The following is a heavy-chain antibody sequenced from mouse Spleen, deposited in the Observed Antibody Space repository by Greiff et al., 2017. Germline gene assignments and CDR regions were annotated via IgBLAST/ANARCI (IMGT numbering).Heavy chain of an antibody. Sequence: VMLVESGPGLVQPSQSLSITCTVSGFSLTSYGVHWVRQSPGKGLEWLGVIWSGGSTDYNAAFISRLSISKDNSKSQVFFKMNSLQADDTAIYYCASYDGYSYWYFDVWGAGTTVTVSS. V-gene: IGHV2-2*01. CDR3: ASYDGYSYWYFDV. CDR1: GFSLTSYG. CDR2: IWSGGST. J-gene: IGHJ1*01. D-gene: IGHD2-3*01.